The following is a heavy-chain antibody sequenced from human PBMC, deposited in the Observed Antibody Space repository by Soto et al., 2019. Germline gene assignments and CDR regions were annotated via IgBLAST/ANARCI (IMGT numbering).Heavy chain of an antibody. Sequence: QVQLVESGGGVVQPGRSLRLSCAASGFTFRSYGMHWVRQAPGKGLEWVAVISYDGSNKYYADSVKGRFTISRDNSKNTLYLQMNSLRAEDTAVYYCANVGSSSGWYTDYWGQGTLVTVSS. J-gene: IGHJ4*02. CDR3: ANVGSSSGWYTDY. CDR2: ISYDGSNK. D-gene: IGHD6-19*01. CDR1: GFTFRSYG. V-gene: IGHV3-30*18.